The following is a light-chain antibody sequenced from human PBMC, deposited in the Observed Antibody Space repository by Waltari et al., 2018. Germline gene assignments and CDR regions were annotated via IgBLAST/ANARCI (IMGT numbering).Light chain of an antibody. CDR3: QQYKSYPLT. CDR1: QSVLYNSNNKNY. V-gene: IGKV4-1*01. J-gene: IGKJ4*01. CDR2: WAS. Sequence: DIVMTQSPDWLAVSLGERATINCKSSQSVLYNSNNKNYLTWYQQKPGQPPKLLIYWASTRESGVPDRFSGSGSGTDFTLTISSLQPEDFATYYCQQYKSYPLTFGGGTKVEIK.